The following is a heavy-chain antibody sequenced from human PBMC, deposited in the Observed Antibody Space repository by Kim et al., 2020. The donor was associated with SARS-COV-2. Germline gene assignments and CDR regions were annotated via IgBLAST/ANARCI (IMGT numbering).Heavy chain of an antibody. CDR3: ARGNGMDV. J-gene: IGHJ6*02. Sequence: GGSLRLSCAASGFTFSSYSLNWVRQAPGKGLEWVSYISISSATYYADSVKSRFTISRENAKNSLYLQMNSLRDEYTAVYYCARGNGMDVWGQGTTVTVSS. CDR2: ISISSAT. CDR1: GFTFSSYS. V-gene: IGHV3-48*02.